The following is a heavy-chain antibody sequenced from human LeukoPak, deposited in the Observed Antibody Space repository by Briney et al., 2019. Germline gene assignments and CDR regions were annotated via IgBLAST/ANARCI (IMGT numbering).Heavy chain of an antibody. CDR2: IKQDGSEK. CDR1: GFTFSSYW. D-gene: IGHD6-19*01. CDR3: ARIRGSGCADY. J-gene: IGHJ4*02. Sequence: GSLRLSCAASGFTFSSYWMSWVRQGPGKGLEWVANIKQDGSEKNYVDSVKGRFTITRDNAKNSLYLQMNSLRAEDTAVYYCARIRGSGCADYWGQGTLVTVPS. V-gene: IGHV3-7*01.